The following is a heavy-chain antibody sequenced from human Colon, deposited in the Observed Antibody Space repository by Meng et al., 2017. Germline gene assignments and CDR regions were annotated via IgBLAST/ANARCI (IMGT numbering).Heavy chain of an antibody. CDR3: ARDLGGRWAVAEPIDF. V-gene: IGHV1-18*01. CDR1: GYNIRDQG. D-gene: IGHD6-19*01. Sequence: ASVKVSCKASGYNIRDQGFIWVRQAPGQGLEWMGWISGYNGNTNYAQKFQGRARMTADTSTNNGYMELRSLRSDDTAVYYCARDLGGRWAVAEPIDFWGQGTLVTVSS. CDR2: ISGYNGNT. J-gene: IGHJ4*02.